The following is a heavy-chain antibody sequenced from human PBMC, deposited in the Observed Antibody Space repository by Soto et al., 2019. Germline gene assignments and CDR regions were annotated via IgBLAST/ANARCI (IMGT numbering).Heavy chain of an antibody. CDR2: INAGNGNT. CDR1: GYTFTSYA. CDR3: ARDGPHFYDFWSGYAY. J-gene: IGHJ4*02. Sequence: ASVKVSCKASGYTFTSYAMHWVRQAPGQRLEWMGWINAGNGNTKYSQKFQGRVTITRDTSASTAYMELSSLRSEDTAVYYCARDGPHFYDFWSGYAYWGQGTLVTAPQ. V-gene: IGHV1-3*01. D-gene: IGHD3-3*01.